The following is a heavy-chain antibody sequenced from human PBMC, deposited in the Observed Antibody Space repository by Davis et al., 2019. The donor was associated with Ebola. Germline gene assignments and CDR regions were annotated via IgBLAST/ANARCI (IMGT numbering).Heavy chain of an antibody. CDR2: ISWNSGST. CDR3: AKDITAADWYFDL. CDR1: GFTFDDYA. V-gene: IGHV3-9*01. J-gene: IGHJ2*01. D-gene: IGHD6-13*01. Sequence: SLKISCAASGFTFDDYAMHRVRQAPGKGLEWVSGISWNSGSTGYADSVKGRFTISRDNAKNSLYLQMNSLRAEDTASYYCAKDITAADWYFDLWGRGTLVTVSS.